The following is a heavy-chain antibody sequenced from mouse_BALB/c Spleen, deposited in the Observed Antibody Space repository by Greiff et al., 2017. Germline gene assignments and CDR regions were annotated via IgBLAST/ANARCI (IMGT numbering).Heavy chain of an antibody. Sequence: QVQLQQPGAELVKPGASVKLSCKASGYTFTSYWMHWVKQRPGQGLEWIGEINPSNGRTNYNEKFKSKATLTVDKSSSTAYMQLSSLTSEDTAMYYCAHDGYYFDYWGQGTTLTVSS. CDR2: INPSNGRT. V-gene: IGHV1S81*02. CDR3: AHDGYYFDY. D-gene: IGHD2-3*01. J-gene: IGHJ2*01. CDR1: GYTFTSYW.